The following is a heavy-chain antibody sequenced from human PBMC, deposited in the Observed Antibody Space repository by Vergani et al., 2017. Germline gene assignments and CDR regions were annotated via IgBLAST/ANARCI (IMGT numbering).Heavy chain of an antibody. Sequence: EVHLLESGGGLVQSGGSLRLSCAASGFTFSNSAVSWVRQAPGRGLAWVSSISVPGLSTYYADSVQGRFSISRDNSKNTVFLQMHSLRAEDTAIYYCVKEKIDLGSYFFDSYGDGILVTVSS. CDR3: VKEKIDLGSYFFDS. V-gene: IGHV3-23*01. CDR1: GFTFSNSA. J-gene: IGHJ4*01. D-gene: IGHD2/OR15-2a*01. CDR2: ISVPGLST.